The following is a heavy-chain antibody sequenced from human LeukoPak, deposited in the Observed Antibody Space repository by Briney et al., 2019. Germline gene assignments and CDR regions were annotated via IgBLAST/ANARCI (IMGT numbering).Heavy chain of an antibody. CDR2: FDPEDGET. Sequence: ASVKVSCKVSGYTLTELSMHWVRQAPRKGLEWMGGFDPEDGETIYAQKFQGRVTMTEDTSTDTAYMELSSLRSEDTAVYYCATAYRWDYGDYVELATVDAFDIWGQGTMVTVSS. CDR3: ATAYRWDYGDYVELATVDAFDI. V-gene: IGHV1-24*01. CDR1: GYTLTELS. J-gene: IGHJ3*02. D-gene: IGHD4-17*01.